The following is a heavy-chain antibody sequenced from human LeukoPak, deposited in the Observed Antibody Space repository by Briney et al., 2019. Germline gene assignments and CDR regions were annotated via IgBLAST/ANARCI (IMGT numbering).Heavy chain of an antibody. CDR2: IYSGDSDT. J-gene: IGHJ5*02. D-gene: IGHD6-13*01. V-gene: IGHV5-51*01. CDR3: ARQGAIAAAQVSWSDP. CDR1: GYIFTSYW. Sequence: GESLQISCQGSGYIFTSYWIGWVRQLPGKGLEGMGIIYSGDSDTRYSPSFQGQVTISADKSISTAYLQWSSLKASDTAMYYCARQGAIAAAQVSWSDPWGQGTLVTVSS.